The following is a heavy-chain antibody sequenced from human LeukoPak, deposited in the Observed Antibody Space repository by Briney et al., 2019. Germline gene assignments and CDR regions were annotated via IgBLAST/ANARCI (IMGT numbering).Heavy chain of an antibody. CDR3: ARGADSSGYYNWFDP. CDR2: INHSGST. J-gene: IGHJ5*02. V-gene: IGHV4-34*01. D-gene: IGHD3-22*01. CDR1: GGSFSGYY. Sequence: SETLSLTCAVYGGSFSGYYWSWIRQPPGKGLEWIGEINHSGSTNYNPSLKSRVTISVDTSKNQFSLKLSSVTAADTAVYYCARGADSSGYYNWFDPWGQGTLVTVSS.